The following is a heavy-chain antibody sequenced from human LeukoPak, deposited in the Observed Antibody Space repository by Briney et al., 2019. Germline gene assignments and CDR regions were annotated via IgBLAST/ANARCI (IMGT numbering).Heavy chain of an antibody. V-gene: IGHV3-48*03. CDR2: ISSSGSTI. CDR3: AKVLIGVVVITDDAFDI. J-gene: IGHJ3*02. D-gene: IGHD3-22*01. CDR1: GFTFSSYE. Sequence: PGGSLRLSCAASGFTFSSYEMNWVRQAPGKGLEWVSYISSSGSTIYYADSVKGRFTISRDNAKNSLYLQMNSLRAEDTAVYYCAKVLIGVVVITDDAFDIWGQGTMVTVSS.